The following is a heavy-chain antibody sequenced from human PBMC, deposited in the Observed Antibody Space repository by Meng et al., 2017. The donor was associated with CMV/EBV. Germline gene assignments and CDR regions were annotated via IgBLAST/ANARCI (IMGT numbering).Heavy chain of an antibody. Sequence: SGPTLVKPTQTLTLTCTFSGFSLSTSGMGVSWVRQPPGKALEWLALIDWDDDKYYSTSLKTRLTISKDTSKNQVVLTMTNMDPVDTATYYCARITLYSSSWPSFDPWGQGTLVTVSS. D-gene: IGHD6-13*01. CDR1: GFSLSTSGMG. CDR2: IDWDDDK. CDR3: ARITLYSSSWPSFDP. J-gene: IGHJ5*02. V-gene: IGHV2-70*20.